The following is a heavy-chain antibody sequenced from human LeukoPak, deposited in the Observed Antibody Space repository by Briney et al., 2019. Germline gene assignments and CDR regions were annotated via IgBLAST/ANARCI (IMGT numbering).Heavy chain of an antibody. CDR3: ARGGRNWFDP. V-gene: IGHV4-59*01. Sequence: SETLSLTCTVSGXSISSYYWSWIRQPPGKGLEWIGFIYYSGSTSHNPSLMSRVTISVDTSKNQFSLKLSSVTAADTAVYYCARGGRNWFDPWGQGTLVTVSS. D-gene: IGHD3-16*01. CDR1: GXSISSYY. J-gene: IGHJ5*02. CDR2: IYYSGST.